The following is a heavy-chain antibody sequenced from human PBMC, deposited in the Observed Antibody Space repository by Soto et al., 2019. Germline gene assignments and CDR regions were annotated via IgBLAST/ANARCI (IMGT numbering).Heavy chain of an antibody. D-gene: IGHD1-1*01. J-gene: IGHJ6*02. Sequence: QVQLAESGGGLVKPGGSLRLSCAASGFTFSDDYMSWIRQAPGKGLEWLSYISGGGGTIYYADSVKGRFTVSSDNAKNSLYLQINNLRAEDTAVYYCARVTTSSVAYYYYDMDVWGQGTTVTVSS. CDR2: ISGGGGTI. CDR1: GFTFSDDY. V-gene: IGHV3-11*01. CDR3: ARVTTSSVAYYYYDMDV.